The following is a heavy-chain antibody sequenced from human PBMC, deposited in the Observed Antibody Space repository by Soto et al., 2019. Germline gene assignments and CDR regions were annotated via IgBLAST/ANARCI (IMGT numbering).Heavy chain of an antibody. D-gene: IGHD5-12*01. CDR2: IYWNDNQ. CDR1: GFAFSTSGVG. Sequence: QITLTESGPTLVKPTQTLTLTCNFSGFAFSTSGVGVGWIRQPPGKALEWLALIYWNDNQRYSPSLKSRLTISADTSRNRVVLTMTNMDPVDTATYYCAHRRPGYPYFDYWGQGTLVAVSS. V-gene: IGHV2-5*01. J-gene: IGHJ4*02. CDR3: AHRRPGYPYFDY.